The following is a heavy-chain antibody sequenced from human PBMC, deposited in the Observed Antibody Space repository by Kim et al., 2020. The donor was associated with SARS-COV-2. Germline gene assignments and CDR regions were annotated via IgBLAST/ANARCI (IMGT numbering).Heavy chain of an antibody. CDR1: GFTFSSYW. Sequence: GGSLRLSCAASGFTFSSYWMSWVRQAPGKGLEWVANIKQDGSEKYYVDSVKGRFTISRDNAKNSLYLQMNSLRAEDTAVYYCARFLQMTSFDWFDPWGQGTLVTVSS. V-gene: IGHV3-7*03. D-gene: IGHD3-9*01. CDR2: IKQDGSEK. CDR3: ARFLQMTSFDWFDP. J-gene: IGHJ5*02.